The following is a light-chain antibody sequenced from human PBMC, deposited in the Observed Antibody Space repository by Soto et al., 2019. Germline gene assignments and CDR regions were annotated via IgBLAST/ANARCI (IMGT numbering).Light chain of an antibody. CDR3: QQYNNPGYT. V-gene: IGKV1-5*03. CDR2: KAS. CDR1: QSISSW. J-gene: IGKJ2*01. Sequence: DIQMTQSPSTLSASVGDRVTITCRASQSISSWLAWYQQKPGKAPKLLIYKASSLESGVPSRFSGSGSGTEFTLTISSLQPDDFANYYWQQYNNPGYTFGQGTKLEIK.